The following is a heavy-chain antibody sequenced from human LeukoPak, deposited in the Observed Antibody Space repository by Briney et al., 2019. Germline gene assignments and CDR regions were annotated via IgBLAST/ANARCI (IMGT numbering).Heavy chain of an antibody. CDR3: AKGRSPNRPGPAVPLEY. J-gene: IGHJ4*02. V-gene: IGHV3-23*01. CDR1: GFTFSSYA. CDR2: ISGSGGST. Sequence: PGGSLRLSCAASGFTFSSYAMSWVRQAPGKGLEWVSAISGSGGSTYYADSVKGRFTISRDNSKNTLYLQMNSLRAEDTAVYYCAKGRSPNRPGPAVPLEYWGQGTLVTVSS. D-gene: IGHD2-2*01.